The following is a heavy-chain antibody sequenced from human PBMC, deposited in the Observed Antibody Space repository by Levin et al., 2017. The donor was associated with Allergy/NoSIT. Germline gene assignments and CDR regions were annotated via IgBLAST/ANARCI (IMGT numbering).Heavy chain of an antibody. J-gene: IGHJ5*02. CDR3: ARQDGGYGRGGFYWFDP. V-gene: IGHV5-51*01. Sequence: GESLKISCKTSGYSFTSYWIGWVRQMPGKGLEWMGIIYPGDSDTRYSPSLQGQVTISADKSISTAYLQWSSLEASDTAMYYCARQDGGYGRGGFYWFDPWGQGTLVTVSS. CDR1: GYSFTSYW. D-gene: IGHD5-12*01. CDR2: IYPGDSDT.